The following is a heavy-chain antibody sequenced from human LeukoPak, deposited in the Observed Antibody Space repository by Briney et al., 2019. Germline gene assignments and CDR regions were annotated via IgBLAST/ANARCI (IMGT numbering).Heavy chain of an antibody. Sequence: PSETLSLTCTVSGGSISSGGYYWSWIRQHSGKGLEWIGYIYYSGSTYYNPSLKSRVTISVDTSKNQFSLKLSSVTAADTAVYYCARAAAIRGWFDPWGQGTLVTVSS. V-gene: IGHV4-31*03. CDR1: GGSISSGGYY. CDR2: IYYSGST. CDR3: ARAAAIRGWFDP. J-gene: IGHJ5*02. D-gene: IGHD2-21*02.